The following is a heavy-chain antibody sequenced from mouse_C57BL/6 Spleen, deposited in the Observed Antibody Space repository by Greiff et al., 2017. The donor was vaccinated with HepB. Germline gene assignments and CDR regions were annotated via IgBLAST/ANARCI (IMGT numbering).Heavy chain of an antibody. J-gene: IGHJ1*03. Sequence: QVQLQQPGAELVMPGASVKLSCKASGYTFTSYWMHWVKQRPGQGLEWIGEIDPSDSYTNYNQKFKGKSTLTVDKSSSTAYMQLSSLTAEDSAVYYGARRGDYYGSSYWYFDVWGTGTTVTVSS. CDR2: IDPSDSYT. V-gene: IGHV1-69*01. CDR3: ARRGDYYGSSYWYFDV. CDR1: GYTFTSYW. D-gene: IGHD1-1*01.